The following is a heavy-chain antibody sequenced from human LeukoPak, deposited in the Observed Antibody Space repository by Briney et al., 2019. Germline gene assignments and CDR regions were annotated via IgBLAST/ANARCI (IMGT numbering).Heavy chain of an antibody. D-gene: IGHD1-26*01. CDR1: GGSISSGGYY. V-gene: IGHV4-31*03. CDR2: IYYSGST. J-gene: IGHJ4*02. Sequence: PSQTLSLTCTVSGGSISSGGYYWSWIRQHPGKGLEWIGYIYYSGSTYYNPSLKSRVTISVDTSKNQISLNLSSVTAADTAVYHCARQGGSYYPFDFWGQGTLVTVSS. CDR3: ARQGGSYYPFDF.